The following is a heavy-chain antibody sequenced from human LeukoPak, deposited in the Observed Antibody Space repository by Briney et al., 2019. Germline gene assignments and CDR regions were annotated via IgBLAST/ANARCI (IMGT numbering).Heavy chain of an antibody. J-gene: IGHJ4*02. CDR1: GGTCSSYA. Sequence: SVKVSCKASGGTCSSYAISWVRQASGQGLEWMGGIIPIFGTANYAQKFQGRVTITADESTSTAYMELSSLRSEDTAVYYCARLKSGYPDSDYWGQGTLVTVSS. D-gene: IGHD3-22*01. CDR2: IIPIFGTA. CDR3: ARLKSGYPDSDY. V-gene: IGHV1-69*13.